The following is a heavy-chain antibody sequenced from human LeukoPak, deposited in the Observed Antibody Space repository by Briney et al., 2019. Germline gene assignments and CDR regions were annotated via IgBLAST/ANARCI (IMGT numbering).Heavy chain of an antibody. D-gene: IGHD6-19*01. Sequence: GESLKISYKGSGYSFTSYWIGWVRQMPGKGLEWMGIIYPGDSDTRYSPSSQGQVTISADKSISTAYLQWSSLKASDTAMYYCARPSGYSSGWYSTDYWGQGTLVTVSS. V-gene: IGHV5-51*01. J-gene: IGHJ4*02. CDR3: ARPSGYSSGWYSTDY. CDR2: IYPGDSDT. CDR1: GYSFTSYW.